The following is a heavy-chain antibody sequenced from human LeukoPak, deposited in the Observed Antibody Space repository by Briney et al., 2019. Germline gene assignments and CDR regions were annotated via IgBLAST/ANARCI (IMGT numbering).Heavy chain of an antibody. Sequence: GGSLRLSCAASGFTFSNAWMSWVRQAPGKGLEWVGRIKSKTDGGTTDYAAPVKGRFTISRDDSKNTLYLRMNSLKTEDTAVYYCTTGDIVVVPAPGFDPWGQGTLVTVSS. D-gene: IGHD2-2*01. CDR2: IKSKTDGGTT. J-gene: IGHJ5*02. CDR3: TTGDIVVVPAPGFDP. V-gene: IGHV3-15*01. CDR1: GFTFSNAW.